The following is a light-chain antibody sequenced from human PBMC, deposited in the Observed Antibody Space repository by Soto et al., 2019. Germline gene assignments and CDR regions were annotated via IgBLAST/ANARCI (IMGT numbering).Light chain of an antibody. CDR3: AAWDDSLNGYV. CDR2: SNN. J-gene: IGLJ1*01. Sequence: QAVVTQPPSASGTPGQRVTISSSGSSSNIGSNAVNWYQQLPGTAPKLLIYSNNQRPSGVPDRFSGSKSGTSASLAISGLQSEDEADYYCAAWDDSLNGYVFGTGTKVTVL. CDR1: SSNIGSNA. V-gene: IGLV1-44*01.